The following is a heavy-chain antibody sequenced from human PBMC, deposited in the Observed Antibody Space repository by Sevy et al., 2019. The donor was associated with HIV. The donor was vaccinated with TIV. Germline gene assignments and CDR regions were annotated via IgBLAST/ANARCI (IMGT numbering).Heavy chain of an antibody. V-gene: IGHV4-61*05. CDR2: IYYSGSP. CDR3: ARHSNSGWDFDY. CDR1: GDSISGTDYS. D-gene: IGHD6-19*01. Sequence: SETLSLTCTVSGDSISGTDYSWSWIRQPPGKGLEWIGYIYYSGSPKYNPSLDSRVSLSIDTSKNQFSLKLSSVTAADTAVYYCARHSNSGWDFDYWGQGTLVTVSS. J-gene: IGHJ4*02.